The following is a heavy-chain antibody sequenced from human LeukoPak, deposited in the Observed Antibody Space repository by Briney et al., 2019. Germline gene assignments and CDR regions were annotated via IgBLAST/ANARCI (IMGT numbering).Heavy chain of an antibody. V-gene: IGHV3-48*01. J-gene: IGHJ5*02. CDR2: ISSSTTTI. CDR3: ASYLVVAATPFDP. D-gene: IGHD2-15*01. Sequence: GGSLRLSCAASGFTFSSYNMNWFRQAPGKGLEWVSYISSSTTTIYYADSVKGRFTISRDNAKNPLYLQMNSLRAEDTAVYYCASYLVVAATPFDPWGQGTLVTVSS. CDR1: GFTFSSYN.